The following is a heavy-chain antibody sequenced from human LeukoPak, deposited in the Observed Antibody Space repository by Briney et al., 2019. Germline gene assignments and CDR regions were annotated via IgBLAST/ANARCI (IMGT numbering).Heavy chain of an antibody. D-gene: IGHD3-10*01. CDR3: ARSLYYYGPYDY. Sequence: SETLSLTCTVSGGSISSSSYYWGWIRQPPGKGLEWIGSIYYSGSTYYNPSLKSRVTISVDTSKNQFSLNLNPVTAADTAVYYCARSLYYYGPYDYWGQGTLVTVSS. V-gene: IGHV4-39*07. J-gene: IGHJ4*02. CDR2: IYYSGST. CDR1: GGSISSSSYY.